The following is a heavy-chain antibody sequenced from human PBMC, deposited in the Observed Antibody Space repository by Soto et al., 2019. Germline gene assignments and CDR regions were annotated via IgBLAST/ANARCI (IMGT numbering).Heavy chain of an antibody. V-gene: IGHV3-30*18. CDR1: GFTFSSYG. D-gene: IGHD6-25*01. CDR2: ISYDGSNK. J-gene: IGHJ4*02. CDR3: AKDGYSSGWIDY. Sequence: QVQLVESGGGVVQPGRSLRLSCAASGFTFSSYGMHWVRQAPGKGLEWVAVISYDGSNKYYADSVKGRFTISRDNSKNTLYLQMNSLRAEDTAVYYCAKDGYSSGWIDYWGQGTLVTVSS.